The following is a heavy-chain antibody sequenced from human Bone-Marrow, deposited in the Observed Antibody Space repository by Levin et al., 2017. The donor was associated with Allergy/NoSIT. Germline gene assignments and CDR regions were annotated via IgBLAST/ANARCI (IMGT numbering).Heavy chain of an antibody. CDR3: AKDFTGYASSWLDY. D-gene: IGHD6-13*01. CDR1: GFTFSIHA. V-gene: IGHV3-30-3*01. CDR2: ILFDGSDE. J-gene: IGHJ4*02. Sequence: PGGSLRLSCAASGFTFSIHAMHWVRQAPGKGLEWVAVILFDGSDEYYADSVKGRFTISRDNSKNTLYLQMNSLRAEDTAVYYCAKDFTGYASSWLDYWGQGTQVTVSS.